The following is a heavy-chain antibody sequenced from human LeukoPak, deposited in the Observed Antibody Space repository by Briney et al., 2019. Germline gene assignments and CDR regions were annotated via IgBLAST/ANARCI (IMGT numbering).Heavy chain of an antibody. Sequence: GGSLRLSCAASGFTFSDYYMSWIRQAPGKGLEWVSYISSSGSTIYYADSVKGRFTISRDNAKNSLYLRMNSLRAEDTAVYYCARDRTHSSAFDYWGQGTLVTVSS. J-gene: IGHJ4*02. CDR3: ARDRTHSSAFDY. CDR2: ISSSGSTI. CDR1: GFTFSDYY. D-gene: IGHD6-25*01. V-gene: IGHV3-11*01.